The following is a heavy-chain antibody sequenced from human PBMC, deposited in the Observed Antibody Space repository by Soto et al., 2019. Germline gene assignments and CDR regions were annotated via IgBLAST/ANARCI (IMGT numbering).Heavy chain of an antibody. V-gene: IGHV4-31*03. CDR2: IYYNGTT. CDR1: GGSISSSSYY. Sequence: SETLSLTCTVSGGSISSSSYYWGWIRQHPGKGLEWIGHIYYNGTTYYNPSLKSRVTISVDTSKNQFSLKLSSVTAADTAVYYCARGPPLGYWGQGTLVTVSS. J-gene: IGHJ4*02. CDR3: ARGPPLGY.